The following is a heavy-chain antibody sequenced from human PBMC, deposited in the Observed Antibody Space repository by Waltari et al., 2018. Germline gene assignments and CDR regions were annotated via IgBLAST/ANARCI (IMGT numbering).Heavy chain of an antibody. D-gene: IGHD5-12*01. CDR1: EFNFNNYA. V-gene: IGHV3-30*09. Sequence: QMQLVESGGGVVQPGGSLRLSCRGSEFNFNNYAMQWVRQAPGKGLEWVALISYHGSNKYYADSVRGRFGISRDTSKNTVDLQMDSVRHEDTAMYFCARGRSADGYITDLWGQGTLVTVSP. J-gene: IGHJ5*02. CDR2: ISYHGSNK. CDR3: ARGRSADGYITDL.